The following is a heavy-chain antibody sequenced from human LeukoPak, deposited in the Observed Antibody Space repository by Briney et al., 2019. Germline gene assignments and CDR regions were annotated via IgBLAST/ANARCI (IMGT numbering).Heavy chain of an antibody. J-gene: IGHJ6*03. D-gene: IGHD6-19*01. V-gene: IGHV4-4*02. CDR1: GGSISSSNW. Sequence: PSETLSLTCAVSGGSISSSNWWSWVRQPPGKGLEWIGEIYHSGSTNYNPSFKSRVTISVDKSKNQFSLQLSSVTAADTAVYYCARGVAVAYYSYMDVWGKGTTDTISS. CDR3: ARGVAVAYYSYMDV. CDR2: IYHSGST.